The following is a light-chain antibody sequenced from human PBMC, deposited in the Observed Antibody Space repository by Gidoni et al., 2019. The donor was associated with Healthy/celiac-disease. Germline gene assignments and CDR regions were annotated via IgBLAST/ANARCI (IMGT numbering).Light chain of an antibody. CDR2: AAS. V-gene: IGKV1-8*01. Sequence: AIRMTQSPSSFSASTGDRVTITCRASQGISSYLAWYQQKPGKAPKLLIYAASTLQSGVPSRFSGSGSGTDFTLTISCLQSEDFATYYCQQYYSYPRTFGQVTKVEI. J-gene: IGKJ1*01. CDR1: QGISSY. CDR3: QQYYSYPRT.